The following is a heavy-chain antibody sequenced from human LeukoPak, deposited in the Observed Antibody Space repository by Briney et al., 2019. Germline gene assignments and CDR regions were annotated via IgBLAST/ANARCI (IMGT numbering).Heavy chain of an antibody. Sequence: SQTLSLTCTVSGYAIISGGFSWNWIRQPPGKGLEWIGYIYYSGSTNYNPSLKSRVTISVDTSKNQFSLKLSSVTAADTAVYYCARGGYGREPAPSSYYYYYYMDVWGKGTTVTVSS. D-gene: IGHD1-26*01. CDR1: GYAIISGGFS. CDR2: IYYSGST. CDR3: ARGGYGREPAPSSYYYYYYMDV. V-gene: IGHV4-61*08. J-gene: IGHJ6*03.